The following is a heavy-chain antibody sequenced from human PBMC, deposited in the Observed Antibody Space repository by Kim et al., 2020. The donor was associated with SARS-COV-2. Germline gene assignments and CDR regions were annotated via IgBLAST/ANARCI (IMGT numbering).Heavy chain of an antibody. CDR1: GFTFSSYA. J-gene: IGHJ4*02. CDR2: IYSGGSST. V-gene: IGHV3-23*03. Sequence: GGSLRLSCAASGFTFSSYAMSWVRQAPGKGLEWVSVIYSGGSSTYYADSVKGRFTISRDNSKNTLYLQMNSLRAEDTAVYYCAKDGPYSSGWYHFFDYWGQGTLVTVSS. CDR3: AKDGPYSSGWYHFFDY. D-gene: IGHD6-19*01.